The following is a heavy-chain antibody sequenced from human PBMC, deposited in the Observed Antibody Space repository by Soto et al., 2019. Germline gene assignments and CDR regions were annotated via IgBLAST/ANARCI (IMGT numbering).Heavy chain of an antibody. Sequence: SETLSLTCAVSGYSITSGYYWGLIRQPPGKGLEWIGSIHHSGRTYYNPSLKSRVTISVNTSKNQFSLNLSSVTAADTAVYYCARALAVATTLCWFDPWGQGTLLAVYS. D-gene: IGHD5-12*01. CDR3: ARALAVATTLCWFDP. CDR1: GYSITSGYY. V-gene: IGHV4-38-2*01. CDR2: IHHSGRT. J-gene: IGHJ5*02.